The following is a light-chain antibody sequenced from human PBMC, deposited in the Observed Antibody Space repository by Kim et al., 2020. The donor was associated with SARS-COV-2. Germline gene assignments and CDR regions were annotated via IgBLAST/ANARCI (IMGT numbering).Light chain of an antibody. J-gene: IGLJ3*02. CDR1: STDVGGYNY. CDR3: SSYTSSSTWV. Sequence: GEAITISCSAASTDVGGYNYDSWYQQHPGKVPTLLIYDVRHRPSGVANRFSGSKSGNAASLTISGLQVEDEADYYCSSYTSSSTWVFGGGTKVTVL. V-gene: IGLV2-14*04. CDR2: DVR.